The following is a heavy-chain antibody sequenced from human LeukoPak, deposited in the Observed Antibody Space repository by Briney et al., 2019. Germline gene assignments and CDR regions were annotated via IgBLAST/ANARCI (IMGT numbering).Heavy chain of an antibody. CDR3: AKDYYYGSGSPTTYDAFDI. J-gene: IGHJ3*02. D-gene: IGHD3-10*01. V-gene: IGHV3-23*01. CDR1: GFTFSSYA. Sequence: GGSLRLSCAASGFTFSSYAMSWVRQAPGKGLEWVSAISSSGGSTYNADSVKGRFTISRDNSKNTLYLEMNSLRAEDTAVYYCAKDYYYGSGSPTTYDAFDIWGQGTMVTVSS. CDR2: ISSSGGST.